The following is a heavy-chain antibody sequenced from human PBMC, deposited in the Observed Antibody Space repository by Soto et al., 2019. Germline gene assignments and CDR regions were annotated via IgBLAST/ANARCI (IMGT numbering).Heavy chain of an antibody. CDR2: IYYSGST. Sequence: SETLSLTCTVSGGSISSSSYYWGWIRQPPGKGLEWIGSIYYSGSTYYNPSLKSRVTISVGTSKNQFSLKLSSVAAADTAVYYCARRDSGSYYDYYGMDVWGQGTTVTV. J-gene: IGHJ6*02. D-gene: IGHD1-26*01. V-gene: IGHV4-39*01. CDR1: GGSISSSSYY. CDR3: ARRDSGSYYDYYGMDV.